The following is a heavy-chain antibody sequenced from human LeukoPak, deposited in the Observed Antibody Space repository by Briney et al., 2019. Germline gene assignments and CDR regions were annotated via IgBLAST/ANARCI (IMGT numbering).Heavy chain of an antibody. J-gene: IGHJ6*02. CDR1: GFTFSSYA. D-gene: IGHD6-25*01. V-gene: IGHV3-30*04. Sequence: GGSLRLSCAASGFTFSSYAMHWVRQAPGKGLEWLSVISYDGSNEHFADSVKGRFTISRDNSKDALYLQMNSLRAEDTAVYYCAAAMSRYYYYGMDVWGLGTTVTVS. CDR3: AAAMSRYYYYGMDV. CDR2: ISYDGSNE.